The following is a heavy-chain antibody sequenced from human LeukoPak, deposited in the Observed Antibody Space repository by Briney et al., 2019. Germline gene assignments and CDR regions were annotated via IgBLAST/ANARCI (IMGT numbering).Heavy chain of an antibody. CDR3: ARGEGSYSAHFDY. Sequence: PGGSLRLSCVASGFTFSSYGMHWVRQAPGKGLEWVAVIWYDGSNKYYVDSVKGRFTISRDNSKNTLYLQMNSLRAEDTAVYYCARGEGSYSAHFDYWGQGTLVTVSS. D-gene: IGHD3-10*01. CDR1: GFTFSSYG. V-gene: IGHV3-33*08. CDR2: IWYDGSNK. J-gene: IGHJ4*02.